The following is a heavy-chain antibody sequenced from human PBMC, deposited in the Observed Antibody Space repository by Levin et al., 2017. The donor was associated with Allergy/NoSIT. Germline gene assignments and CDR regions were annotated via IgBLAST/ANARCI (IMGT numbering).Heavy chain of an antibody. CDR1: GYTFTSYY. CDR3: ARDPGGLIRVYGMDV. V-gene: IGHV1-46*01. J-gene: IGHJ6*02. D-gene: IGHD3-10*01. CDR2: INPSGGST. Sequence: PEASVKVSCKASGYTFTSYYMHWVRQAPGQGLEWMGIINPSGGSTSYAQKFQGRVTMTRDTSTSTVYMELSSLRSEDTAVYYCARDPGGLIRVYGMDVWGQGTTVTVSS.